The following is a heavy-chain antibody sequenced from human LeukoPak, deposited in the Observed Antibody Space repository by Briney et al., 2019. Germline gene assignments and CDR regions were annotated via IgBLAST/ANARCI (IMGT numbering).Heavy chain of an antibody. Sequence: GGSLRLSCAASGFTFSSYAMSWVRQAPGKGLEWVSVIYSGGSTYYADSVKGRFTISRDNSKNTLYLQMNSLRAEDTAVYYCARVGGSGSTLYYYYGMDVWGQGTTVTVSS. CDR1: GFTFSSYA. CDR2: IYSGGST. J-gene: IGHJ6*02. CDR3: ARVGGSGSTLYYYYGMDV. D-gene: IGHD6-19*01. V-gene: IGHV3-66*01.